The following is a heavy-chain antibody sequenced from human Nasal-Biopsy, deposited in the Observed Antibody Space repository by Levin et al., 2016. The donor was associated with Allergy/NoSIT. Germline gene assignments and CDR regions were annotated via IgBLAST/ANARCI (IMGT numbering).Heavy chain of an antibody. J-gene: IGHJ6*02. Sequence: ASVKVSCKVSRYTVTELTIHWVRQAPGKGLEWMGGSFRGAGHVSDARRFQGRVTVTEDTSTDTAYMEVYSLRSEDTAIYYCATSDTYTNYPVQYNHGLDVWGRGTTVTVSS. CDR3: ATSDTYTNYPVQYNHGLDV. D-gene: IGHD1-14*01. CDR2: SFRGAGHV. V-gene: IGHV1-24*01. CDR1: RYTVTELT.